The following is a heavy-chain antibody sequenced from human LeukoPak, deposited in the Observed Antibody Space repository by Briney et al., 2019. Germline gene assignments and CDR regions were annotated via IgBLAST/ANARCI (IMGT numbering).Heavy chain of an antibody. V-gene: IGHV1-46*01. Sequence: ASVKVSCKASGGTFTSYYMHWVRQAPGQGLEWMGIINPSGGSTSYAQKFQGRVTMTRDTSTSTVYMELSSLRSEDTAVYYCARGGYSSGWYKGNAFDIWGQGTMVTVSS. J-gene: IGHJ3*02. CDR2: INPSGGST. CDR1: GGTFTSYY. D-gene: IGHD6-19*01. CDR3: ARGGYSSGWYKGNAFDI.